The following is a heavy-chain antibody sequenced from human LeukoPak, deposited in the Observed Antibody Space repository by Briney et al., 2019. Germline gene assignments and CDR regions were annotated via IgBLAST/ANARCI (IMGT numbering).Heavy chain of an antibody. Sequence: GGSLRLSCAASGFTFSSYEMNWVRQAPGKGLEWVSYISSSGSTIYYADSVKGRFTISRDNAKNSLYLQMNSLRAEDTAVYYCAREGPTLNFDYWGQGTLVTVSS. CDR3: AREGPTLNFDY. V-gene: IGHV3-48*03. CDR1: GFTFSSYE. J-gene: IGHJ4*02. D-gene: IGHD5-24*01. CDR2: ISSSGSTI.